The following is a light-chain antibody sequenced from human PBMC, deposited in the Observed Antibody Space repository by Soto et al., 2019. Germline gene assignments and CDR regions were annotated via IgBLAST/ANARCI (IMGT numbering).Light chain of an antibody. CDR2: VAS. CDR3: QQSFTTPLT. Sequence: DIQMTQSPSSLSASVGDRVTITCRASQNIGRFLNWHQQKPGKAPNVLINVASTLRSGVPSRFSGSGSGTDFSLTINSLQPEDFATYFCQQSFTTPLTFGGGTKVDIK. V-gene: IGKV1-39*01. CDR1: QNIGRF. J-gene: IGKJ4*01.